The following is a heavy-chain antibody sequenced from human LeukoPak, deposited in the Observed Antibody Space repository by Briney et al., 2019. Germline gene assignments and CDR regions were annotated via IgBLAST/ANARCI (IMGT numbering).Heavy chain of an antibody. Sequence: GSLRLSCAASGFTFSSYWMSWVRQAPGKGLEWVANIKQDGSEKYYVDSVKGRFTISRDNAKNSLYLQMNSLRAEDTAVYYCARARHYYDSSGYYPRGYMDVWGKGTTVTVSS. V-gene: IGHV3-7*01. J-gene: IGHJ6*03. CDR2: IKQDGSEK. CDR3: ARARHYYDSSGYYPRGYMDV. D-gene: IGHD3-22*01. CDR1: GFTFSSYW.